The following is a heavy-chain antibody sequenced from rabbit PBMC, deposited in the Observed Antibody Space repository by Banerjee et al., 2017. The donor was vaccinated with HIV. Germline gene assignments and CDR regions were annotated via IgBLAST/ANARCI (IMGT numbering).Heavy chain of an antibody. CDR1: GFSFSSYYY. CDR3: ARDGYSGYWSFSL. D-gene: IGHD1-1*01. CDR2: IVSGSGST. Sequence: QEQLEESGGGLVKPEGSLTLTCTASGFSFSSYYYMCWVRQAPGKGLELIACIVSGSGSTWYASWVNGRFTISKTSSTTVTLQMTSLTAADTATYFCARDGYSGYWSFSLWGQGTLVTVS. J-gene: IGHJ4*01. V-gene: IGHV1S45*01.